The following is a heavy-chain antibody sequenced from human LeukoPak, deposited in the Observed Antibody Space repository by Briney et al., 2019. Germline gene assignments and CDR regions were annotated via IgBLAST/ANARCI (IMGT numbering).Heavy chain of an antibody. V-gene: IGHV3-30-3*01. D-gene: IGHD3-22*01. CDR2: ISYDGSNK. CDR1: GFTFSSYA. CDR3: ARVLGDSSGATSDDAFDI. J-gene: IGHJ3*02. Sequence: QTGGSLRLSCAASGFTFSSYAMHWVRQAPGKGLEWVAVISYDGSNKYYADSVKGRFTISRDNSKNTLYLQMNSLRAEDTAVYYCARVLGDSSGATSDDAFDIWGQGTMVTVSS.